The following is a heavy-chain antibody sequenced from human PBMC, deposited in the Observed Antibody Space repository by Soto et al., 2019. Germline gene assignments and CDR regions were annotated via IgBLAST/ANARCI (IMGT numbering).Heavy chain of an antibody. CDR3: ARDRLWSGMDV. Sequence: SETLSLTCTVSGGSISSYYWSWIRQPPGKGLEWIGYIYYSGSTNYNPSLKSRVTISVDTSKNQFSLKLSSVTAADTAVYYCARDRLWSGMDVWGQGTTVTVSS. V-gene: IGHV4-59*01. J-gene: IGHJ6*02. D-gene: IGHD3-10*01. CDR1: GGSISSYY. CDR2: IYYSGST.